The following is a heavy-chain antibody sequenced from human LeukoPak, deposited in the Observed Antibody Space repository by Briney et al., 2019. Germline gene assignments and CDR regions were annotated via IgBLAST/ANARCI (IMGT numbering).Heavy chain of an antibody. V-gene: IGHV3-23*01. CDR2: ITANGGGT. D-gene: IGHD3-10*01. J-gene: IGHJ4*02. CDR1: GFTFSSYA. CDR3: AKLTSDTMVRGVTTDY. Sequence: GGSLRLSCAASGFTFSSYAMSWVRQAPGKGLEWVSSITANGGGTYYADSVKGRFSISRDNSRNTLHLQVTSLRAEDTAVYYCAKLTSDTMVRGVTTDYWGQGTLVTVSS.